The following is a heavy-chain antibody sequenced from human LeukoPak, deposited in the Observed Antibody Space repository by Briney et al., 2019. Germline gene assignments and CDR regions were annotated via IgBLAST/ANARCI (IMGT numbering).Heavy chain of an antibody. CDR2: IYPGDYDT. Sequence: GESLKISCKGSGDSFTSYWIGWVRQLPGKGLEWMGIIYPGDYDTRYSPSFQGQVTISADKSISTAYLQWSSLKASDTAMYYCARQGGYSYGYSDYWGQGTLVTVSS. D-gene: IGHD5-18*01. V-gene: IGHV5-51*01. CDR3: ARQGGYSYGYSDY. CDR1: GDSFTSYW. J-gene: IGHJ4*02.